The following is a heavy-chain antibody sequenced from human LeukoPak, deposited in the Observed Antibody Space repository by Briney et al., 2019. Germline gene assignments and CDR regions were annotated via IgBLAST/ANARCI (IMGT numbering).Heavy chain of an antibody. Sequence: GESLKLSCKGSGYSFTSYWIGWVREIPGKGLEWMGIIYPGDSDTRYSPSFQGQVTISADKSISTAYLQWSSLKASDTAMYYCASLSYYYGSGSYYPDPFDYWGQGTLVTVSS. CDR3: ASLSYYYGSGSYYPDPFDY. V-gene: IGHV5-51*01. CDR1: GYSFTSYW. J-gene: IGHJ4*02. D-gene: IGHD3-10*01. CDR2: IYPGDSDT.